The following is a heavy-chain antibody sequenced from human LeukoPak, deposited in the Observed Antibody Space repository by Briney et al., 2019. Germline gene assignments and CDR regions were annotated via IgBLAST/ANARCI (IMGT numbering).Heavy chain of an antibody. D-gene: IGHD2/OR15-2a*01. Sequence: GGSLRLSCVVSGFTFNRCWMNWVRQAPGKGLEWVAHINPDGRDTYYADSVKGRLTISRDNSKNTLYLQMNSLRAEDTAVYYCAREGPRGNSQFDYWGQGTLVTVSS. CDR1: GFTFNRCW. V-gene: IGHV3-7*01. CDR3: AREGPRGNSQFDY. CDR2: INPDGRDT. J-gene: IGHJ4*02.